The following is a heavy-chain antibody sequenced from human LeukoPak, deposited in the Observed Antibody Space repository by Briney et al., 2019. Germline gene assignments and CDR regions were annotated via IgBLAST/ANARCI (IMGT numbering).Heavy chain of an antibody. CDR1: GGSISTYY. J-gene: IGHJ4*02. CDR2: IYYSGST. CDR3: ARHWETSSWYVDY. D-gene: IGHD6-13*01. Sequence: PSETLSLTCTVSGGSISTYYWSWIRQPPGKGLEWIGYIYYSGSTNYNPSLKSRVTISVDTSKNQFSLKLSSVTAADTAVYYCARHWETSSWYVDYWGQGTLVTVSS. V-gene: IGHV4-59*08.